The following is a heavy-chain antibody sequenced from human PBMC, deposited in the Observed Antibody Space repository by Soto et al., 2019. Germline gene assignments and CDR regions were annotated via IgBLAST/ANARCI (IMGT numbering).Heavy chain of an antibody. J-gene: IGHJ4*02. Sequence: QVQLQDSGSRLVKPSQTLSLTCSVSDNSMSTSGFSWSWVRQAPGQGLEWIGYIYQSGFTAYNPSLRSRVTISIDTSKRQFSLSLSSVTAEDTAVYYCARGEISDFDFWGQGTLVTVSS. CDR1: DNSMSTSGFS. V-gene: IGHV4-30-2*01. CDR3: ARGEISDFDF. D-gene: IGHD3-16*01. CDR2: IYQSGFT.